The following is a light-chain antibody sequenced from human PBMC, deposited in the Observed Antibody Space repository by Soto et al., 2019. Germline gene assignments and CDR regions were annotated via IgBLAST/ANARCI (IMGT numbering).Light chain of an antibody. CDR2: AVT. J-gene: IGLJ1*01. CDR1: SSDVGGQNY. CDR3: SSHAGNNNYV. Sequence: QSVLTQPPSASGSPGQSVAISCTGTSSDVGGQNYVSRYQQHPGKAPKLIIYAVTERPSGVPDRFSGSKSGNTASLTVSGLQTEDEADYYCSSHAGNNNYVFGTGTKATVL. V-gene: IGLV2-8*01.